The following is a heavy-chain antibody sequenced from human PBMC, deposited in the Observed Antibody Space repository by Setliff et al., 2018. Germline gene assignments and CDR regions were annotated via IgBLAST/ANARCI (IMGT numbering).Heavy chain of an antibody. Sequence: SETLSLTCTVSGDSIGTNSYYWGWIRQPPGKGLEWIGSISSSGSTYYNPPLKRQVTISVDTSKNQFSLKLSSVTAADTAVYYCARAMYSAGYYGGGYSYYYMDVWGKGTTVTVSS. CDR1: GDSIGTNSYY. CDR3: ARAMYSAGYYGGGYSYYYMDV. V-gene: IGHV4-39*01. J-gene: IGHJ6*03. D-gene: IGHD3-22*01. CDR2: ISSSGST.